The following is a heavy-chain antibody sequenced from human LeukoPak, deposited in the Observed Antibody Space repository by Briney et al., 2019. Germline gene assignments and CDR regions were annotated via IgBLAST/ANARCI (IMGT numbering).Heavy chain of an antibody. Sequence: ASVKVSCKASGYTFTSYGISWVRQAPGQGLEWMGWISAYNGNTNYAQKLQGRVTMTTDTSTSTAYMELRSLRSDGTAVYYCATDIAAAGTGFVDYWGQGTLVTVSS. J-gene: IGHJ4*02. CDR3: ATDIAAAGTGFVDY. CDR2: ISAYNGNT. V-gene: IGHV1-18*01. CDR1: GYTFTSYG. D-gene: IGHD6-13*01.